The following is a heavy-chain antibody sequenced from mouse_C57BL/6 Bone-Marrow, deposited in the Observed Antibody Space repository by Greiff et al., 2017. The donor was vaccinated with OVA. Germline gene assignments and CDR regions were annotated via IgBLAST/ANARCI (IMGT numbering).Heavy chain of an antibody. D-gene: IGHD2-5*01. CDR3: TIVTTFAY. Sequence: VQLKESGAELVRPGASVKLSCTASGFNIKDDYMHWVKQRPEQGLEWIGWIDPENGDTEYASKFQGKATITADTSSNTAYLQLSSLTSEDTAVYYCTIVTTFAYWGQGTLVTVSA. J-gene: IGHJ3*01. CDR1: GFNIKDDY. V-gene: IGHV14-4*01. CDR2: IDPENGDT.